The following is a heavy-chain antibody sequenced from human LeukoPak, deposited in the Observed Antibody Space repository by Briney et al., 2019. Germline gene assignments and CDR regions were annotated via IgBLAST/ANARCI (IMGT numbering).Heavy chain of an antibody. J-gene: IGHJ5*02. CDR1: GGSFSGYY. D-gene: IGHD3-16*01. Sequence: PSETLSLTCAVYGGSFSGYYWSWIRQPPGKGLEWIGEINHSGSTNYNPSLKSRVTISVDTSKNQFSLKLSSVTAADTAVYYCARPCNLGVFRGWFAPGGRGPWVPVS. CDR2: INHSGST. CDR3: ARPCNLGVFRGWFAP. V-gene: IGHV4-34*01.